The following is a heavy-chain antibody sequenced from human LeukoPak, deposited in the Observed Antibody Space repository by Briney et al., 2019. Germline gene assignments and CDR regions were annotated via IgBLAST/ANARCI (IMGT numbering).Heavy chain of an antibody. V-gene: IGHV3-23*01. Sequence: GGSLTLSCAASGFTFSTYGMSWVRQAPGKGLEWVSAISGSGGSTYYADSVKGRVTISRDNSKNTLYLQVNSLRVEDTAVYYCAKDRLGAMMYFDFWGQGTLVTVSS. CDR2: ISGSGGST. CDR3: AKDRLGAMMYFDF. CDR1: GFTFSTYG. J-gene: IGHJ4*02. D-gene: IGHD1-26*01.